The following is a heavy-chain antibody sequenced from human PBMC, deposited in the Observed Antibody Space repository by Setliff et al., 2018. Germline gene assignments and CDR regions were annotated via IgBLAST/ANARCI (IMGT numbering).Heavy chain of an antibody. CDR2: VYYTGST. CDR3: ARLSWNGLRYYGLDV. Sequence: SETLSLTCTVSGGSIRNYYWSWIRQPPGKGLEWIGYVYYTGSTNYNPSLKSRVTISVDPSKNQVSLKLSSATAADTAAYYCARLSWNGLRYYGLDVWGQGTTVTV. V-gene: IGHV4-59*01. D-gene: IGHD3-3*01. CDR1: GGSIRNYY. J-gene: IGHJ6*02.